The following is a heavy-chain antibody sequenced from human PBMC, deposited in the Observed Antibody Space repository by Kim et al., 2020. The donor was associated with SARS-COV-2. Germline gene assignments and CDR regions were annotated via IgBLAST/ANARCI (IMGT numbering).Heavy chain of an antibody. Sequence: GGSLRLSCAASGFRFSSYAMNWVRQAPGKGLEWVSLMTNNAGNTYYAYSVKGSCTISRDNSKTTLYLQMNSLRAENTAVYYCAKAADTICYLVDVWGQGTTVTVSS. CDR1: GFRFSSYA. CDR3: AKAADTICYLVDV. V-gene: IGHV3-23*01. D-gene: IGHD5-18*01. CDR2: MTNNAGNT. J-gene: IGHJ6*02.